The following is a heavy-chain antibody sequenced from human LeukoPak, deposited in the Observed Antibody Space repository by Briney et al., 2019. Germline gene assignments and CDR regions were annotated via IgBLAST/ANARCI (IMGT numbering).Heavy chain of an antibody. Sequence: GGSLRLSCAASGFTFSSYAMHWVRQAPGKGLEWVAVISYDGSNKYYADSVKGRFTISRDNAKNSLYLQMNSLRAEDTALYYCAKDLGAGARSGFDWGQGTLVTVSS. J-gene: IGHJ4*02. V-gene: IGHV3-30-3*01. CDR3: AKDLGAGARSGFD. CDR2: ISYDGSNK. D-gene: IGHD1-26*01. CDR1: GFTFSSYA.